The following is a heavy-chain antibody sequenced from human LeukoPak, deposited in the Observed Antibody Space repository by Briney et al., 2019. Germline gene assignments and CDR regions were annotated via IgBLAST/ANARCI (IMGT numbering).Heavy chain of an antibody. V-gene: IGHV1-18*01. J-gene: IGHJ4*02. CDR1: GYDFTSVG. D-gene: IGHD6-19*01. Sequence: GASVKVSCKASGYDFTSVGITWVRQAPGQGLEWMGWISPYNGNTRYVQKLQGRVTMTTDTSTSTAYMELRSLRFDDTAAYYCARAGSGSGWYFDYWGQGTLVTVSA. CDR2: ISPYNGNT. CDR3: ARAGSGSGWYFDY.